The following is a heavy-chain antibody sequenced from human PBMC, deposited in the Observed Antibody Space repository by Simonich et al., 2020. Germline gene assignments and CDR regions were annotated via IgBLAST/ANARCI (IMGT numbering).Heavy chain of an antibody. CDR2: MGTAGDT. J-gene: IGHJ5*02. Sequence: EVQLVESGGGLVQPGGSLRLSCAASGFTFSSYDMHWVRQAKEKGLDGVSAMGTAGDTYYPGSVKGRFTISRENAKNSLYLQMNSLRAGDTAVYYCARGGYSGSYNWFDPWGQGTLVTVSS. V-gene: IGHV3-13*01. CDR3: ARGGYSGSYNWFDP. D-gene: IGHD1-26*01. CDR1: GFTFSSYD.